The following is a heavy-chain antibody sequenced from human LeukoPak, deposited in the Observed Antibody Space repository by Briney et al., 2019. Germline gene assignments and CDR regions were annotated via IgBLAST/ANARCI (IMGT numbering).Heavy chain of an antibody. J-gene: IGHJ6*04. CDR1: GYTFTSYG. Sequence: ASVKVSCKASGYTFTSYGISWVRQAPGQGLEWMGWISAYNGNTNYAQKLQGRVTMTTDTSTSTAYMELRSLRSDDTAVYYCARDKGSGCSSTSCYGMDVWGKGTTVTVSS. CDR3: ARDKGSGCSSTSCYGMDV. V-gene: IGHV1-18*01. D-gene: IGHD2-2*01. CDR2: ISAYNGNT.